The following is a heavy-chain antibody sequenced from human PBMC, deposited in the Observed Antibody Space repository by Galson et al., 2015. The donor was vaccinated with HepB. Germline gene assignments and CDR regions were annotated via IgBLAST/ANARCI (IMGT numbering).Heavy chain of an antibody. D-gene: IGHD4-23*01. Sequence: SVKVSCKASGYTFTSYYMHWVRQAPGQGLEWMGIINPSGGSTSYAQKFQGRVTMTRDTSTSTVYMELSSLRSEDAAVYYCARGRTVKHYGGNRHAFDIWGQGTMVTVSS. CDR1: GYTFTSYY. CDR2: INPSGGST. V-gene: IGHV1-46*01. J-gene: IGHJ3*02. CDR3: ARGRTVKHYGGNRHAFDI.